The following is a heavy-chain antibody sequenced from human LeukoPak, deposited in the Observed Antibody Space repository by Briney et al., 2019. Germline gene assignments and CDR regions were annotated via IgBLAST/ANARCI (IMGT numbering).Heavy chain of an antibody. V-gene: IGHV3-48*04. CDR2: ISSSSSTI. CDR3: ARGYSYGYVDY. Sequence: PGGSLRLSCEISGFTFTSYGMSWVRQAPGKGLEWVSYISSSSSTIYYADSVKGRFTISRDNAKNSLYLQMNSLRAEDTAVYYCARGYSYGYVDYWGQGTLVTVSS. CDR1: GFTFTSYG. D-gene: IGHD5-18*01. J-gene: IGHJ4*02.